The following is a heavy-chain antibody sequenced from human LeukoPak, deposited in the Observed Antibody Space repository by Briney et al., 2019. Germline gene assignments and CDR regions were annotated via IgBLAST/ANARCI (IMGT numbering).Heavy chain of an antibody. CDR1: GFTFDDYG. CDR3: ARGWKSSGYYYYGMDV. Sequence: PGGFLRLSCAASGFTFDDYGMSWVRQAPGKGLEWVSGINWNGGSTGYADSVKGRFTIPRDNAKNSLYLQMNSLRAEDTALYHCARGWKSSGYYYYGMDVWGQGTTVTVSS. CDR2: INWNGGST. J-gene: IGHJ6*02. V-gene: IGHV3-20*01. D-gene: IGHD3-22*01.